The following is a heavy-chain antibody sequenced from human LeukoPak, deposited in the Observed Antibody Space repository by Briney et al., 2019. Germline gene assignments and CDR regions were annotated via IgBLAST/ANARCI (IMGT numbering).Heavy chain of an antibody. CDR3: ARGISSWSPNYYFDY. V-gene: IGHV4-34*01. D-gene: IGHD6-13*01. Sequence: SETLSLTCAVYGGSFSGYYWSWIRQPPGKGLEWIGEINHSGSTNYNPSLKSRVTISVDTSKNQFSLKLSSVTAADTAVYYCARGISSWSPNYYFDYWGQGTLVTVSS. CDR1: GGSFSGYY. CDR2: INHSGST. J-gene: IGHJ4*02.